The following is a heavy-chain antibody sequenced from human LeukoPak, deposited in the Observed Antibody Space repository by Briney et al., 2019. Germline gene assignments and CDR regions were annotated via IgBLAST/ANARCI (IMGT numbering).Heavy chain of an antibody. J-gene: IGHJ4*02. Sequence: GGSLRLSCSASGFTFSSYGMHWVRQAPGKGLEYVAAISSNGGSTYYAESVKGRFTISRDNSKNTLYLQMSSLRAEDTAVYYCVKDGGRTYYYDSSGQNWGQGTLVTVSS. D-gene: IGHD3-22*01. CDR2: ISSNGGST. CDR3: VKDGGRTYYYDSSGQN. CDR1: GFTFSSYG. V-gene: IGHV3-64D*06.